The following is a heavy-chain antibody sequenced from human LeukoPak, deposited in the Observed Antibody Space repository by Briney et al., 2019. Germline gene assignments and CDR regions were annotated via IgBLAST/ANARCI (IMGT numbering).Heavy chain of an antibody. V-gene: IGHV3-48*02. CDR2: INHDAEMI. Sequence: GGSLRLSCEGSGFPFASYVMSWVRQAPVKGLEWIAYINHDAEMIFYPDFVKGRFTISRDNAKKSLYLQMSALRYEDTAIYYCARDHDWAFDLWGQGTLVTVSS. CDR1: GFPFASYV. CDR3: ARDHDWAFDL. D-gene: IGHD3-9*01. J-gene: IGHJ4*02.